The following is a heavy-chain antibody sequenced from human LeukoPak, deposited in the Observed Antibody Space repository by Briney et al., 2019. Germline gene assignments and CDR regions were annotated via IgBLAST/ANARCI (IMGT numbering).Heavy chain of an antibody. J-gene: IGHJ2*01. CDR1: GGSFSGYY. CDR2: INHSGST. CDR3: ARRDDYGDYSFDL. V-gene: IGHV4-34*01. D-gene: IGHD4-17*01. Sequence: SETLSLTCAVYGGSFSGYYWSWIRQPPGKGLEWIGEINHSGSTNYNPSLKSRVTISVDTSKNQFSLKLSSVTAADTAVYYCARRDDYGDYSFDLWGRGTLVTVSS.